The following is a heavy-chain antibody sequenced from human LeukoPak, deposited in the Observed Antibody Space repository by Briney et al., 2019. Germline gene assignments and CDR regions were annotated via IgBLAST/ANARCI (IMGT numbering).Heavy chain of an antibody. V-gene: IGHV3-23*01. CDR1: GFTFSSYA. CDR3: AKGDGGNYYGMDV. J-gene: IGHJ6*02. CDR2: ISGSGGST. Sequence: GGSLGLSCAASGFTFSSYAMSWVRQAPGKGLEWVSAISGSGGSTYYADSVKGRFTISRDNSKNTLYLQMNSLRAEDTAVYYCAKGDGGNYYGMDVWGQGTTVTVSS. D-gene: IGHD4-23*01.